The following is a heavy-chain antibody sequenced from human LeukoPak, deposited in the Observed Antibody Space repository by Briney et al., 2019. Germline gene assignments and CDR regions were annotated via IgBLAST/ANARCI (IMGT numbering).Heavy chain of an antibody. CDR1: GFTFSSYA. D-gene: IGHD3-10*01. J-gene: IGHJ4*02. V-gene: IGHV3-30-3*01. CDR2: ISYDGSNK. Sequence: TGGSLRLSCAASGFTFSSYAMHWVRQAPGKGLEWVAVISYDGSNKYYADSVKGRFTISRDNSKNTLYLQMNSLRAEDTAVYYCARVRGVGYWGQGALVTVSS. CDR3: ARVRGVGY.